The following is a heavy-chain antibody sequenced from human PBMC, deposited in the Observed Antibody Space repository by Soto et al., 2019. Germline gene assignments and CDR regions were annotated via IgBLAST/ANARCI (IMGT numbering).Heavy chain of an antibody. CDR2: IYYSGST. D-gene: IGHD5-18*01. Sequence: QLQLQESGPGLVKPSETLSLTCTVSGGSISSSSYYWGWIRQPPGKGLEWIGSIYYSGSTYYNPSLKSRVTISVDTSKNQFSLKLSSVTAADTAVYYCATHSGDSYGPYYFDYWGQGTLVTVSS. CDR3: ATHSGDSYGPYYFDY. J-gene: IGHJ4*02. V-gene: IGHV4-39*01. CDR1: GGSISSSSYY.